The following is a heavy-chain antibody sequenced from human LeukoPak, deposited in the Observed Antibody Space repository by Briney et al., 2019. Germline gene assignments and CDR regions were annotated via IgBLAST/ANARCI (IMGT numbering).Heavy chain of an antibody. Sequence: GASVKVSCKASGYTFTSYDINWVRQATGQGLEWMGWMNPNSGNTGYAQKFQGRVTMTRDTSTSTVYMELSSLRSEDTAVYYCSGGGSSWYFDYWGQGTLVTVSS. J-gene: IGHJ4*02. CDR3: SGGGSSWYFDY. D-gene: IGHD6-13*01. CDR2: MNPNSGNT. V-gene: IGHV1-8*01. CDR1: GYTFTSYD.